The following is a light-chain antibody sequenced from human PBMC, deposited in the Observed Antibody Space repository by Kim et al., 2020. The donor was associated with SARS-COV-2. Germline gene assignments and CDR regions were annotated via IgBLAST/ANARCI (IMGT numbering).Light chain of an antibody. CDR1: QSVSSN. Sequence: EIVMTQSPATLSVSPGERATLSCRASQSVSSNLAWYEQKPGQAPRLLIYGASTRATGIPARFSGSGSGTEFTLTISSLQSEDFAVYYCHQYNNWPRYTFGQGTKVDIK. J-gene: IGKJ2*01. CDR2: GAS. V-gene: IGKV3-15*01. CDR3: HQYNNWPRYT.